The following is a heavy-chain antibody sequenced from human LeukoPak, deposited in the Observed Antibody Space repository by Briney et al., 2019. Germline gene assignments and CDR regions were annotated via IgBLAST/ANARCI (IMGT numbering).Heavy chain of an antibody. CDR1: GFTFSSYA. D-gene: IGHD6-19*01. CDR2: ISGSGGST. V-gene: IGHV3-23*01. CDR3: ARDHISGGWYVGFDY. Sequence: PGASLRLSCAASGFTFSSYAMSWVRQAPGKGLEWVSAISGSGGSTYYADSVKGRFTISRDNSKNTLYLQMNSLTVEDTAVYYCARDHISGGWYVGFDYWGQGTLVTVPP. J-gene: IGHJ4*02.